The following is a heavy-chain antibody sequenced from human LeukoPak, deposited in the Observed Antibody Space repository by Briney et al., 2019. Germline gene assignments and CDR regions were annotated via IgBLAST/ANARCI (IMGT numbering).Heavy chain of an antibody. J-gene: IGHJ4*02. Sequence: SETLSLTCTVSAGSISSYYWSWIRQPPGKGLEWIGYIYYSGSTNYNPSLKSRVTISLDTSKNQFSLKLSSVTAADTAVYYCASLGGLGSWNFGYWGQGTLVAVPS. CDR3: ASLGGLGSWNFGY. D-gene: IGHD3-10*01. CDR1: AGSISSYY. V-gene: IGHV4-59*01. CDR2: IYYSGST.